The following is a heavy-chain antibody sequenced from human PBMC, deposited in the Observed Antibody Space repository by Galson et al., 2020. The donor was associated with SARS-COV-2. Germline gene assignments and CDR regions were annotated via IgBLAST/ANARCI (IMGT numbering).Heavy chain of an antibody. CDR3: TRDFIGPTNNFAAFDI. D-gene: IGHD2-8*01. CDR2: IYSGGST. Sequence: GESLKISCAAPGLTVSSNYISWVRQAPGKGLECVSIIYSGGSTYYANSVKGRFTISRDNSKNTVFLQMNSPRAEDTAVYYCTRDFIGPTNNFAAFDIWGQGTMVTVST. J-gene: IGHJ3*02. V-gene: IGHV3-53*01. CDR1: GLTVSSNY.